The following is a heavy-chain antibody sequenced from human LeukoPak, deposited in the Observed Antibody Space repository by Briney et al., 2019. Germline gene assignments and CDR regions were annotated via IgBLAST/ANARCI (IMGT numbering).Heavy chain of an antibody. Sequence: SVKVSCKASGGTFSSYAISWVRQAPGQGLEWMGRIIPIFGTANYAQKFQGRVTITTVESTSTAYMELSSLRSEDTAVYYCARDYYDSSGYLDYWGQGTLVTVSS. D-gene: IGHD3-22*01. CDR3: ARDYYDSSGYLDY. J-gene: IGHJ4*02. CDR1: GGTFSSYA. CDR2: IIPIFGTA. V-gene: IGHV1-69*05.